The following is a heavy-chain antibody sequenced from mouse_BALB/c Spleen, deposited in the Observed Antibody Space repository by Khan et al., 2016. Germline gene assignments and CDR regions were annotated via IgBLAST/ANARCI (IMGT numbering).Heavy chain of an antibody. CDR3: TRRGREGLPVY. D-gene: IGHD3-3*01. J-gene: IGHJ2*01. CDR1: GYTLTSYT. Sequence: QVQLQQSGAELARPGASVKMSCKASGYTLTSYTMYWIKQRPGQGLEWIGYINPGSAYTIYNQKFKDKATLTADKSSSTAYMQLNSLTSADSAVYYCTRRGREGLPVYWGKGTTLTVSS. V-gene: IGHV1-4*01. CDR2: INPGSAYT.